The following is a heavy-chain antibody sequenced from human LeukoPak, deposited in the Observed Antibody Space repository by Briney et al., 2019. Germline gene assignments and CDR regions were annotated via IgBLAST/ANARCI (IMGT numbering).Heavy chain of an antibody. J-gene: IGHJ5*02. Sequence: AGGSLRLSCAASGFTFSKSWMHWVRQVPGKGLVWVSRIYNDGSTTNYADSVKGRFTISRDNAANTLFLQMSSLRPEDTAVYYCAREKDDHGDPGPLDAWGQGALVTVSS. D-gene: IGHD4-17*01. CDR3: AREKDDHGDPGPLDA. V-gene: IGHV3-74*01. CDR1: GFTFSKSW. CDR2: IYNDGSTT.